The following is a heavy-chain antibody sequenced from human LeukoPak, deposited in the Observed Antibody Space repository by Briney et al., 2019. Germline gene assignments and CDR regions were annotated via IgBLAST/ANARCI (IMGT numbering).Heavy chain of an antibody. D-gene: IGHD1-26*01. Sequence: GGSLRLSCAASGFTFSDYYMSWIRQAPGKGLEWVSAISGSGGSTYYADSVKGRFTISRDNSKNTLYLQMNSLRAEDTAVYYCAKGYRGSPFDYWGQGTLVTVSS. J-gene: IGHJ4*02. CDR2: ISGSGGST. CDR3: AKGYRGSPFDY. CDR1: GFTFSDYY. V-gene: IGHV3-23*01.